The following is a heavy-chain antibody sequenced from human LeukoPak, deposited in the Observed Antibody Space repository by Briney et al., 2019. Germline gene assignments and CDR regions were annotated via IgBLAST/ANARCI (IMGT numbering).Heavy chain of an antibody. CDR1: GGSFSGYY. D-gene: IGHD3-3*01. J-gene: IGHJ4*02. V-gene: IGHV4-34*01. CDR3: ARGWYYDFWSGILRGAFDY. CDR2: INHSGST. Sequence: KPSETLSLTCAVYGGSFSGYYWSWIRQPPGKGLEWIGEINHSGSTNYNPSLKSRVTISVDTSKNQFSLKLSSVTAADTAVYYCARGWYYDFWSGILRGAFDYRGQGTLVTVSS.